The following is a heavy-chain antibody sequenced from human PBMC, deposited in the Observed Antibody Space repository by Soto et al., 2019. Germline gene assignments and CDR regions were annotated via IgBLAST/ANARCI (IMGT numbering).Heavy chain of an antibody. V-gene: IGHV1-69*13. CDR3: ARNSRFGELLEYYFDY. J-gene: IGHJ4*02. Sequence: SVKVSCKASGGTFSSYAISWVRQAPGQGLEWMGGIIPIFGTANYAQRFQGRVTITADESTSTAYMELSSLRSEDTAVYYCARNSRFGELLEYYFDYWGQGTLVTVSS. CDR1: GGTFSSYA. D-gene: IGHD3-10*01. CDR2: IIPIFGTA.